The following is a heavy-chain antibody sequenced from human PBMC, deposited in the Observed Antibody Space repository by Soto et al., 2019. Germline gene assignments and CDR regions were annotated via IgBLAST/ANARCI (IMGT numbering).Heavy chain of an antibody. CDR2: ISYDGNNK. CDR1: EFTVSNYA. D-gene: IGHD4-17*01. J-gene: IGHJ4*02. V-gene: IGHV3-30*03. Sequence: GGSLRLSCAAFEFTVSNYAMHWVRQVPGKGLQWLAVISYDGNNKYYADSVEGRFTISRDNSKNTVYLQMNSLRLEDTAVYYCARGPSYSDSYFDHWRQGTLVTVSS. CDR3: ARGPSYSDSYFDH.